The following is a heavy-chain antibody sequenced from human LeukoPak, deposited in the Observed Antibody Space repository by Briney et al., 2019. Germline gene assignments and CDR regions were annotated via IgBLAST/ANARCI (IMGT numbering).Heavy chain of an antibody. CDR2: IYSRGDT. Sequence: GGSLRLSCAASGFTVSSNSMNWVRQAPGKGLEWVSVIYSRGDTNYADSVKGRFTISRDNSKNTLYLQMNSLRAEDTAVYYCARAGRYSHNSFDYWGQGTLVTVSS. V-gene: IGHV3-53*01. CDR1: GFTVSSNS. D-gene: IGHD1-1*01. J-gene: IGHJ4*02. CDR3: ARAGRYSHNSFDY.